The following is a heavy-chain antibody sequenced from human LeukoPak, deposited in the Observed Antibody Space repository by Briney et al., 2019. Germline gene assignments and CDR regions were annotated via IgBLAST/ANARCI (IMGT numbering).Heavy chain of an antibody. CDR1: EFTFSKYG. CDR3: AKDRAIVGAIGT. Sequence: GGSLRLSCAASEFTFSKYGMNWVRQVPGKGLEWVAFIRYDGSNKYYADSVKGRFTISRDSSKNTLYLQMNSLRAEDTAVYYCAKDRAIVGAIGTWGQGTLVTVSS. V-gene: IGHV3-30*02. CDR2: IRYDGSNK. J-gene: IGHJ4*02. D-gene: IGHD1-26*01.